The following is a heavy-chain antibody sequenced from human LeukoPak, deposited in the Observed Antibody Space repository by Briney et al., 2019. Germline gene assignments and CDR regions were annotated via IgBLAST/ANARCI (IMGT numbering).Heavy chain of an antibody. V-gene: IGHV1-69*06. CDR3: ARDTKESDYGSGSYSDY. D-gene: IGHD3-10*01. J-gene: IGHJ4*02. CDR2: IIPIFGTA. CDR1: GGTSSSYA. Sequence: SVKVSCKASGGTSSSYAISWVRQAPGQGLEWMGRIIPIFGTANYAQKFQGRVTITADKSTSTAYMELSSLRSEDTAVYYCARDTKESDYGSGSYSDYWGQGTLVTVSS.